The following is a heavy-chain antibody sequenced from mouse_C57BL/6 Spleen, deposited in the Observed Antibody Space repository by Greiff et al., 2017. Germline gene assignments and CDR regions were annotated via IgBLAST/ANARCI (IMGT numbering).Heavy chain of an antibody. J-gene: IGHJ3*01. D-gene: IGHD1-1*01. Sequence: EVPLQESGPGLVKPSQSLSLTCSVTGYSITSGYYWNWIRQFPGNKLEWMGYISYDGSNNYNPSLKNRISIPRDTSKNQFFLKLNSLTTEDTATYYCARDDDYGTAWFAYWGQGTLVTVSA. CDR3: ARDDDYGTAWFAY. CDR2: ISYDGSN. CDR1: GYSITSGYY. V-gene: IGHV3-6*01.